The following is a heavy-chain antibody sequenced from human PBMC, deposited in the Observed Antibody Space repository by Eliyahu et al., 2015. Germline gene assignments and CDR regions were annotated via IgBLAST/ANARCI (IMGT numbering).Heavy chain of an antibody. CDR1: GGSFSGYY. Sequence: QVQLQQWGAGLLKPSETLSLTCAXYGGSFSGYYWSWIRQPPGKGLEWIGEINHSGSTNYNPSLKSRVTISVDTSKNQFSLKLSSVTAADTAVYYCASTGTRLPIDYWGQGTLVTVSS. CDR2: INHSGST. V-gene: IGHV4-34*01. J-gene: IGHJ4*02. CDR3: ASTGTRLPIDY. D-gene: IGHD4-11*01.